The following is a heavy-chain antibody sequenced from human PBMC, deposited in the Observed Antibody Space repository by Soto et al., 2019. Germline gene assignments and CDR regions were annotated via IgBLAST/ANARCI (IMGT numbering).Heavy chain of an antibody. CDR2: IWYDGSNK. CDR1: GFNFSSYG. J-gene: IGHJ3*02. D-gene: IGHD1-7*01. Sequence: GGSLRLSCAASGFNFSSYGRHWVRQAPGKGLEWVAVIWYDGSNKYYADSVKGRFTISRDNSKNTLYLQMNSLRAEDTAVYYCARDPKLELDPLGIWGQGTMVTVSS. CDR3: ARDPKLELDPLGI. V-gene: IGHV3-33*01.